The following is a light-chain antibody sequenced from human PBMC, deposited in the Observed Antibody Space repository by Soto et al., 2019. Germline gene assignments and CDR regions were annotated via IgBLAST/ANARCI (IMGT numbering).Light chain of an antibody. Sequence: DIQMTQSPSSLSASVGDRVTITCRASQSISSYLNWYQQKPGKAPKLLIYAAFSLQSGVPSRFSGSGSGTDFTLTISSLRPEDFATYYGQQSYSTPRTFGQGTKLEIK. CDR1: QSISSY. CDR2: AAF. CDR3: QQSYSTPRT. J-gene: IGKJ2*02. V-gene: IGKV1-39*01.